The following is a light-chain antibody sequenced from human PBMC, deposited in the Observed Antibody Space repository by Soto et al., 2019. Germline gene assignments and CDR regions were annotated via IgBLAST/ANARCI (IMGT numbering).Light chain of an antibody. Sequence: EVVLTQSPATLSLSPGERATLSCRASQSVSTYLAWYQQKPGQAPRLLIYDASNRATGIPARFSGSGSGTDFTLTISSLEPEDSALYYCQQRRDWLFGPGTKVDIK. CDR2: DAS. V-gene: IGKV3-11*01. CDR3: QQRRDWL. J-gene: IGKJ3*01. CDR1: QSVSTY.